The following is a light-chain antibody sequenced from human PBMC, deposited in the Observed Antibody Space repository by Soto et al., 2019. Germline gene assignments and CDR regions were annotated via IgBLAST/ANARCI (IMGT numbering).Light chain of an antibody. Sequence: EIVMTQSPATLSVSPGERVTLSCRASQNIDSNLVWYQQKPGQSPRLLIFRASSRATGIPARFSGSGSGTEFTLTISSLQSEDVAVYYCQQYSNWPPWTFGQGTKVDIK. V-gene: IGKV3-15*01. CDR1: QNIDSN. J-gene: IGKJ1*01. CDR3: QQYSNWPPWT. CDR2: RAS.